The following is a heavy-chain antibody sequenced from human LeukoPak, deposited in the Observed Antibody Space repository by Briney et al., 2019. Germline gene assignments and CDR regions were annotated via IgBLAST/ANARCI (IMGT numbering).Heavy chain of an antibody. J-gene: IGHJ5*02. CDR3: ARGPSWFDP. CDR2: IYYSGST. Sequence: PSETLSLTCTVSGGSISSYYWSWLRQPPGKGLEWIGYIYYSGSTNYNPSLKSRVTISVDTSKNQFSLKLSSVTAADTAVYYCARGPSWFDPWGQGTLVTVSS. V-gene: IGHV4-59*01. CDR1: GGSISSYY.